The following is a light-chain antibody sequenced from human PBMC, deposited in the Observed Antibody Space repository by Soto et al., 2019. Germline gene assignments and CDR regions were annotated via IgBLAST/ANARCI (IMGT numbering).Light chain of an antibody. CDR1: QSVTSTY. CDR3: QHYGSSPPFT. V-gene: IGKV3-20*01. CDR2: GAS. Sequence: VLTQSPGTLSLSPGERDTHSCRASQSVTSTYLAWYQQKPGQSPRLLIYGASSRATGIPDRFSGSGSGTDFTLTISRLEPEDFAVYYCQHYGSSPPFTFGPGTKVDIK. J-gene: IGKJ3*01.